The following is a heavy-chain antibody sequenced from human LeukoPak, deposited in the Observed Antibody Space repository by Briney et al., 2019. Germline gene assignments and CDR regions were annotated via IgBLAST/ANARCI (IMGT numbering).Heavy chain of an antibody. J-gene: IGHJ5*02. D-gene: IGHD2-8*01. CDR3: ARDSGYCTNGVCSNWFDP. CDR2: ISSSSSYI. Sequence: GGSLRLSCAASGFTSSSYSMNWVRQAPGKGLEWVSSISSSSSYIYYADSVKGRFTISRDNAKNSLYLQMNSLRAEDTAVYYCARDSGYCTNGVCSNWFDPWGQGTLVTVSS. V-gene: IGHV3-21*01. CDR1: GFTSSSYS.